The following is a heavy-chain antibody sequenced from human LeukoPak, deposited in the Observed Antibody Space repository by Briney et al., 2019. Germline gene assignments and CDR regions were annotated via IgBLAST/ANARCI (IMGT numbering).Heavy chain of an antibody. Sequence: SETLSLTCAVYGGSFSGYYWSWIRQPPGKGLEWIGEINHSGSTNYNPSFKSRVTISVDTSKNQFSLKLSSVTAADTAVYYCARGTTVTSFDYWGQGTLVTVSS. CDR1: GGSFSGYY. V-gene: IGHV4-34*01. CDR3: ARGTTVTSFDY. J-gene: IGHJ4*02. D-gene: IGHD4-17*01. CDR2: INHSGST.